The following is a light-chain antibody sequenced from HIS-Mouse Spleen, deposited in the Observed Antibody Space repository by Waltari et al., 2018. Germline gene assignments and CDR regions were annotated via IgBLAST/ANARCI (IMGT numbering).Light chain of an antibody. J-gene: IGLJ2*01. CDR3: YSTDSSGNHRV. V-gene: IGLV3-10*01. CDR2: EDS. CDR1: ALPKKY. Sequence: SYELTQPPSVPVSPGQTATITPGAALPKKYAYWYQQKSGQAPVLVIYEDSKRPSGIPERFSGSSSGTMATLTISGAQVEDEADYYCYSTDSSGNHRVFGGGTKLTVL.